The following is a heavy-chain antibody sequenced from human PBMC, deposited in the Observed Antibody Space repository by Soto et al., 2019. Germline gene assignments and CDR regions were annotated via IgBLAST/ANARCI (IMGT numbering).Heavy chain of an antibody. V-gene: IGHV5-51*01. CDR1: GCSFISYW. CDR3: ARHGVYDFWSGYYPYYYYYGMDV. D-gene: IGHD3-3*01. CDR2: IYPGDSDT. Sequence: PGESLKISCKGSGCSFISYWIGWVRQMPGKGLEWMGIIYPGDSDTRYSPSLQGQVTISADKSISTAYLQWSSLKASDTAMYYCARHGVYDFWSGYYPYYYYYGMDVWGQGTTVTVSS. J-gene: IGHJ6*02.